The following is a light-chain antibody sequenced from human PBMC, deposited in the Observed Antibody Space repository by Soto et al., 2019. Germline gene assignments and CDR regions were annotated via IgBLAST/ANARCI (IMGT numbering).Light chain of an antibody. CDR1: QSISVW. CDR3: QQYNSYSPK. V-gene: IGKV1-5*03. CDR2: KAS. J-gene: IGKJ1*01. Sequence: DVQMTQSPSTLSASVGDRVSITCLASQSISVWLAWYQQKEGKAPNLLIYKASRLESGVPSRFSGSGSETESTLTISGLQPRDSATYYCQQYNSYSPKFGQSTKVDI.